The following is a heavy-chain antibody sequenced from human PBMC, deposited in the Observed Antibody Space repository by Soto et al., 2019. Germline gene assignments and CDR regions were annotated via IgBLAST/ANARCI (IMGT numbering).Heavy chain of an antibody. J-gene: IGHJ4*02. V-gene: IGHV1-46*01. CDR1: GYTFTSYY. D-gene: IGHD2-8*01. CDR3: AREKCTNGVCRTGGY. Sequence: ASVKVSCKASGYTFTSYYMHWVRQAPGQGLEWMGIINPSGGSTSYAQKFQGRVTMTRDTSTSTVYMELSSLRSEDTAVYYCAREKCTNGVCRTGGYWGQGTLVTVSS. CDR2: INPSGGST.